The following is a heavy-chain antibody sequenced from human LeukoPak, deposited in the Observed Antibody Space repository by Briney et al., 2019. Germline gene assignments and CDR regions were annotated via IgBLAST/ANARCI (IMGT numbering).Heavy chain of an antibody. J-gene: IGHJ3*01. CDR3: ARDHPNSSRWYGRVKAFDL. V-gene: IGHV1-2*02. CDR1: GVIFTGYY. Sequence: ASVMVSCKASGVIFTGYYIHWVRRAPGQGLEWRGWINPNSGGTNYAQKFQGRGTITRDTSLSTAYMNLSTLRTDDTAVYYCARDHPNSSRWYGRVKAFDLRGQGTTVTVSS. D-gene: IGHD6-19*01. CDR2: INPNSGGT.